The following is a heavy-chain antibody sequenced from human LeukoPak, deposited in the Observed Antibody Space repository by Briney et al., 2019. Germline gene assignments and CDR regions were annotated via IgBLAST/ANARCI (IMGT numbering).Heavy chain of an antibody. Sequence: GASVKVSCKASGGTFRSYAISWVRQAPGQGLEWMGGIIPIFGTANYAQKFQGRVTITTDESTSTAYMELSSLRSEDTAVYYCARAGHEGYYYYYMDVWGKGTTVTVSS. CDR1: GGTFRSYA. CDR2: IIPIFGTA. CDR3: ARAGHEGYYYYYMDV. V-gene: IGHV1-69*05. J-gene: IGHJ6*03.